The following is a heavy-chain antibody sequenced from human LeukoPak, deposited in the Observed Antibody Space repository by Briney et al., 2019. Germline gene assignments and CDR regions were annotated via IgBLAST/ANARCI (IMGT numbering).Heavy chain of an antibody. V-gene: IGHV3-7*03. Sequence: GGSLRLSCAASGFTFSSYWMSWVRQAPGKGLEWVANIKQDGSEKYYVDSVKGRFTISRDNSNNTLYLQMNSLRAEDTAVYYCAKDWSRNRLVATSYDYWGQGTLVTVSS. J-gene: IGHJ4*02. CDR3: AKDWSRNRLVATSYDY. CDR1: GFTFSSYW. D-gene: IGHD2-15*01. CDR2: IKQDGSEK.